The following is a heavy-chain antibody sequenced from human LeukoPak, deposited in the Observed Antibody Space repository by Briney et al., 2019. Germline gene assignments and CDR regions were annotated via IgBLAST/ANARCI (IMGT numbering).Heavy chain of an antibody. CDR1: GYTLTELS. Sequence: ASVKVSCKVSGYTLTELSMHWVRQAPGKGLEWMGGFDPEDGETIYAQKFQGRVTMTEDTSTDTAYMELSRLRSDDTAVYYCARDPGIAAARPLNWFDPWGQGTLVTVSS. D-gene: IGHD6-13*01. CDR2: FDPEDGET. CDR3: ARDPGIAAARPLNWFDP. V-gene: IGHV1-24*01. J-gene: IGHJ5*02.